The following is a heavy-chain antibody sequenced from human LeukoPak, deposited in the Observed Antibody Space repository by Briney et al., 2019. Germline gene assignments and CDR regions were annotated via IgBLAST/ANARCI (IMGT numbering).Heavy chain of an antibody. J-gene: IGHJ4*02. CDR1: GFTFSSYW. CDR3: ARHSCSGGSGYPPDASDY. Sequence: GGSLRLSCAASGFTFSSYWMSWVRQAPGVGLEWVANIKQDGSEKYYVDSVKGRFTISRDNAKNSLYLQMNSLRAEDTAVYYCARHSCSGGSGYPPDASDYWGQGTLVTVSS. D-gene: IGHD2-15*01. CDR2: IKQDGSEK. V-gene: IGHV3-7*01.